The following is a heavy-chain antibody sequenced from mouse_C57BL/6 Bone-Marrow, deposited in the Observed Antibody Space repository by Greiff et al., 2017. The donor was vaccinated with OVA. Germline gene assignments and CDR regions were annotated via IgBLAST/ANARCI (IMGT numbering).Heavy chain of an antibody. CDR2: ISYSGST. D-gene: IGHD3-3*01. J-gene: IGHJ2*01. CDR1: GYSITGDY. Sequence: EVKVVESGPGLAKPSQTLSLTCSVTGYSITGDYWNWIRKFPGNKLEYIGYISYSGSTYYNPSPESRISITRDTAKNQYYLLLNSVTNEDTATYYCARFREKLLLDYWGQGTTLTVSS. CDR3: ARFREKLLLDY. V-gene: IGHV3-8*01.